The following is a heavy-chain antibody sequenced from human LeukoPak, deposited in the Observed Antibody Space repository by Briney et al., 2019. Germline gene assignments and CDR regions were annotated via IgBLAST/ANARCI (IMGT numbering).Heavy chain of an antibody. CDR2: IWYDGSYK. CDR3: ARDLYVGYYYGMDV. D-gene: IGHD3-10*02. Sequence: GGSLRLSCAASGFTFSTYGMHWVRQAPGKGLEWVAVIWYDGSYKYYVDSVKGRFTISRDNSKNTLYLQMNSLRAEDTAVYYCARDLYVGYYYGMDVWGQGTTVTDSS. J-gene: IGHJ6*02. CDR1: GFTFSTYG. V-gene: IGHV3-33*01.